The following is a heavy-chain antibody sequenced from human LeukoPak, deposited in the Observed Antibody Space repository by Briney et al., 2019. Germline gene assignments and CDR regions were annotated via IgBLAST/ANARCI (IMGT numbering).Heavy chain of an antibody. CDR1: GGTFSSYA. CDR3: ARESLLYAFDI. Sequence: ASVKVSCKASGGTFSSYAISWVRQAPGQGLEWMGWISAYNGNTNYAQKLQGRVTMTTDTSTSTAYMELRSLRSDDTAVYYCARESLLYAFDIWGQGTMVTVSS. J-gene: IGHJ3*02. V-gene: IGHV1-18*01. CDR2: ISAYNGNT.